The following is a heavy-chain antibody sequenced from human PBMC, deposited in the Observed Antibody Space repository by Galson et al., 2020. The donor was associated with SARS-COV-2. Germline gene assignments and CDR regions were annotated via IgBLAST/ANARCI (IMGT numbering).Heavy chain of an antibody. J-gene: IGHJ4*02. CDR1: GFSVSDNRVG. CDR3: ARRHIGYDRQY. D-gene: IGHD5-12*01. CDR2: IFWDDDR. V-gene: IGHV2-5*02. Sequence: KMSGPTLVKPTETFTLTCAVSGFSVSDNRVGVGWIRQPPGKALEWLAIIFWDDDRRFSPSLESRLSITKDTSKNQVVLTVTNMDPLDTATYYCARRHIGYDRQYWGQGMLVTVSS.